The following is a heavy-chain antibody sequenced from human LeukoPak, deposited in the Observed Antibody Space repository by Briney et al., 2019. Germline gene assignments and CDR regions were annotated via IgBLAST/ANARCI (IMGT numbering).Heavy chain of an antibody. CDR2: ISSSGSTI. CDR3: AELGITMIGGV. V-gene: IGHV3-48*03. J-gene: IGHJ6*04. Sequence: GGSLRLSCAASGLTFSSYEMNWVRQAPGKGLEWVSYISSSGSTIYYADSVKGRFAISRDNAKNSLYLQMNSLRAEDTAVYYCAELGITMIGGVWGKGTTVTISS. CDR1: GLTFSSYE. D-gene: IGHD3-10*02.